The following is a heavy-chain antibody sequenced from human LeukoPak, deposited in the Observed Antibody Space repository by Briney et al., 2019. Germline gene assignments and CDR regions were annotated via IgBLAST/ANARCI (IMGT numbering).Heavy chain of an antibody. CDR3: ARYSDILTGYSYYFDY. D-gene: IGHD3-9*01. CDR1: GFTFSSYA. CDR2: ISGSGGST. V-gene: IGHV3-23*01. J-gene: IGHJ4*02. Sequence: GGSLRLSCAAAGFTFSSYAMSWVRQAPGKGLEWVSAISGSGGSTYYADSVKGRFTISRDNSKNTLYLQMNSLRAEDTAVYYFARYSDILTGYSYYFDYWGQGPLVTVSS.